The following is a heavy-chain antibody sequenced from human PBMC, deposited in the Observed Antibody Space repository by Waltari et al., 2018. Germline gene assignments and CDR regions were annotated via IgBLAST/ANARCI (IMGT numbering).Heavy chain of an antibody. CDR2: IDWDDDK. CDR3: ARERIAVAGTRYYYYYMDV. J-gene: IGHJ6*03. CDR1: GFSLSTSGMR. Sequence: QVTLKESGPALVKPTQTLTLTCTFSGFSLSTSGMRVSWIHQPPGKALEWLARIDWDDDKFYSTSLKTRLTISKDTSKNQVVLTMTNMDPVDTATYYCARERIAVAGTRYYYYYMDVWGKGTTVTVSS. V-gene: IGHV2-70*04. D-gene: IGHD6-19*01.